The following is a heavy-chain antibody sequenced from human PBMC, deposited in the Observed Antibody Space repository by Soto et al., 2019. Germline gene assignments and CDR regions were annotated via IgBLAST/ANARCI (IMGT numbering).Heavy chain of an antibody. CDR1: GGTFSSYT. CDR3: ARDLDFGVVNYYYMDV. Sequence: ASVKVSCKASGGTFSSYTISWVRQAPGQGLEWMGRIIPILGIANYAQKFQGRVTITADKSTSTAYMELSSLRSEDTAVYYCARDLDFGVVNYYYMDVWGKGTTVTVSS. CDR2: IIPILGIA. D-gene: IGHD3-3*01. J-gene: IGHJ6*03. V-gene: IGHV1-69*04.